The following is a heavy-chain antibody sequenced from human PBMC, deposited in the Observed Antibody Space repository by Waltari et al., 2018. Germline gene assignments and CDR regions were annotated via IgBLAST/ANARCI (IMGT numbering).Heavy chain of an antibody. CDR3: ARDVYDFWSGYLSRRDYFDY. CDR2: INHSGST. Sequence: QVQLQQWGAGLLKPSETLSLTCAVYGGSFSGYYWSWIRQPPGKGLEWIGEINHSGSTNYNPPLKSRGTISVDTSKNQVSLKLSSVTAADTAVYYCARDVYDFWSGYLSRRDYFDYWGQGTLVTVSS. CDR1: GGSFSGYY. V-gene: IGHV4-34*01. J-gene: IGHJ4*02. D-gene: IGHD3-3*01.